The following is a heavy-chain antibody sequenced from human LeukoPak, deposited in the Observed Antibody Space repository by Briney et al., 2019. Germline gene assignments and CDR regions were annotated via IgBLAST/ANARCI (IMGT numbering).Heavy chain of an antibody. J-gene: IGHJ3*02. CDR1: ILLYHSYG. Sequence: RLSQAAWILLYHSYGMHGVPDARTKAREGVAFIRYDGSNKYYADSVKGRFTISRDNSKNTLYLQMNSLRAEDTAVYYCAKDRGDYDAFDIWGQGTMVTVSS. CDR3: AKDRGDYDAFDI. CDR2: IRYDGSNK. D-gene: IGHD4-17*01. V-gene: IGHV3-30*02.